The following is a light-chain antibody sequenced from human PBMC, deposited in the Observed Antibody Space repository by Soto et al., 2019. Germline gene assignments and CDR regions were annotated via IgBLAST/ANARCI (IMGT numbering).Light chain of an antibody. CDR1: HVISPW. J-gene: IGKJ4*01. Sequence: DIQMTQSPSTLSASVGDRVTLTCRASHVISPWLAWYQQKPGKAPKLLIYKASTLQSGVPSRFSGSGSGTEFTLTISSLQPDDSAKYFCQHYHTYLPFGGGTKVEI. CDR2: KAS. V-gene: IGKV1-5*03. CDR3: QHYHTYLP.